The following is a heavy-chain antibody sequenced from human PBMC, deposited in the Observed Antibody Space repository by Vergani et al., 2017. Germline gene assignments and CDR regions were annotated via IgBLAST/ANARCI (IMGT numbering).Heavy chain of an antibody. V-gene: IGHV4-59*01. J-gene: IGHJ6*02. CDR2: IYSSGST. CDR1: GGSISSYY. Sequence: QVQLQESGPGLVKPSETLSLTCTVSGGSISSYYWSWIRQPPGKGLEWIGYIYSSGSTNYNPSLKSRVTISVDTSKNQFSLKLSSVTAADTAVYYCARPGSSVYYYGMDVWGQGTTVTVSS. CDR3: ARPGSSVYYYGMDV. D-gene: IGHD1-26*01.